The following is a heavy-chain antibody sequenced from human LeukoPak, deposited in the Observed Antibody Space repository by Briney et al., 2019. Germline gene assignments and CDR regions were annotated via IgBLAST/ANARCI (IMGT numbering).Heavy chain of an antibody. CDR1: GFTFSSYA. CDR3: AKDRVGDFWSGYYVDY. Sequence: GGSLRLSCAASGFTFSSYAMSWVRQAPGKGLEWVSAISGSGGSTYYADSVKGRFTISRDNSKNTLYLQMNSLRAEDTAVYYCAKDRVGDFWSGYYVDYWGQGTLVTVSS. J-gene: IGHJ4*02. D-gene: IGHD3-3*01. V-gene: IGHV3-23*01. CDR2: ISGSGGST.